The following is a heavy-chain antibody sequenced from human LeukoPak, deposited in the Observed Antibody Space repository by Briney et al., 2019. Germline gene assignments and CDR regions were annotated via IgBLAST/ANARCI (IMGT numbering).Heavy chain of an antibody. CDR3: ARGGSMSHGPFDY. D-gene: IGHD3-16*01. Sequence: SETLSLTCSVSGCSISSYYWSWIRQPPGKRLEWIGHINYSGSTNYNPSLKSRVTISVDTSKNQFSLRMSSVTAADTAVFYCARGGSMSHGPFDYWGQGTLVTVSS. J-gene: IGHJ4*02. CDR1: GCSISSYY. V-gene: IGHV4-59*01. CDR2: INYSGST.